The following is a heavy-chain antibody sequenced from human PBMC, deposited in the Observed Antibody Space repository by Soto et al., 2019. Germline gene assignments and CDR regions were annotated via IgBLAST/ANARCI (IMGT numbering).Heavy chain of an antibody. CDR3: ARAGENYGSGTFSPPLRYYFNS. D-gene: IGHD3-10*01. Sequence: ASVKVSCKASGYTFTTHYMHWVRQAPGQGLEWMGIINPSGGRTTYALKFQGRVTMTSDTSTDTVYVELTSLRSEDTAIYYCARAGENYGSGTFSPPLRYYFNSWGQGTLVTVSS. J-gene: IGHJ4*02. V-gene: IGHV1-46*01. CDR2: INPSGGRT. CDR1: GYTFTTHY.